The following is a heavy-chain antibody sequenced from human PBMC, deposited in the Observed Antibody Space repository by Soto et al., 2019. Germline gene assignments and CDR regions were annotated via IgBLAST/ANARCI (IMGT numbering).Heavy chain of an antibody. CDR1: GYTFTSYD. J-gene: IGHJ4*02. CDR2: MNPNSGNT. D-gene: IGHD1-26*01. Sequence: QVQLVQSGAEVKKPGASVKVSCKASGYTFTSYDINWVRQATGQGLEWMGWMNPNSGNTGYAQKFRGRGTMTGCSSISMAYMELSSLRSEDTAVYYDARDAHSGGSAYWGPGTVVTVSS. V-gene: IGHV1-8*01. CDR3: ARDAHSGGSAY.